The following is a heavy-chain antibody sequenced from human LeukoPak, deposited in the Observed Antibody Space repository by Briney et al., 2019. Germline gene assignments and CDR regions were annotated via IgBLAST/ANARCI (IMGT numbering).Heavy chain of an antibody. V-gene: IGHV1-18*04. CDR1: GYTFTSYG. D-gene: IGHD2-2*01. Sequence: GASVKVSCKASGYTFTSYGISWVRQAPGQGLEWMEWISAYNGNTSYAQKLQGRVTMTTDTSTSTAYMELRSLRSDDTAVYYCARARSRWGYCSSTSCYSHFDYWGQGTLVTVSS. J-gene: IGHJ4*02. CDR3: ARARSRWGYCSSTSCYSHFDY. CDR2: ISAYNGNT.